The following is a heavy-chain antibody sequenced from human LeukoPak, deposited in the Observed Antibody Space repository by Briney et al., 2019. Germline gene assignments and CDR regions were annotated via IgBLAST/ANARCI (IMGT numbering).Heavy chain of an antibody. D-gene: IGHD2-2*01. CDR1: GGTFTSYA. V-gene: IGHV1-69*10. CDR3: ARDYCSSTSCHGYYRSLFDP. J-gene: IGHJ5*02. CDR2: IIPIFGIA. Sequence: ASVKVSCKASGGTFTSYAISWVRQAPGQGLEWMGGIIPIFGIANYAQKFQGRVTITADKSTSAAYMELSSLRSEDTAVYYCARDYCSSTSCHGYYRSLFDPLGQGTLVTVSS.